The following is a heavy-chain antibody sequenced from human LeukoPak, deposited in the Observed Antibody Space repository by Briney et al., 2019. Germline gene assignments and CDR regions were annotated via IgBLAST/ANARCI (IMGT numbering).Heavy chain of an antibody. D-gene: IGHD2-15*01. CDR2: INPNSGVT. Sequence: ASVKVSRKASGYTFTGYYIHWVRQAPGQGLEWMGWINPNSGVTGYAQKFQGRVTVARDTSISTAYMELSRLRSDDTAVYYCAKDDSEEALNWFDPWGQGTLVTVSS. CDR3: AKDDSEEALNWFDP. J-gene: IGHJ5*02. CDR1: GYTFTGYY. V-gene: IGHV1-2*02.